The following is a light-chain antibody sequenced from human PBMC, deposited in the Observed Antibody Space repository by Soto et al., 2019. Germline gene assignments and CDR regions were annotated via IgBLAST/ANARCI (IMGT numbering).Light chain of an antibody. J-gene: IGKJ1*01. V-gene: IGKV3-20*01. CDR3: QQYNSLWT. CDR2: GAS. Sequence: EIVLTQSPGTLSLSPGERATLSCRASQSVSSSYLAWYQQKPGQAPRLLIYGASSRATGIPDRFSGSGSGTVFTLTISRLEPDDFATYYCQQYNSLWTFGQGTKVEIK. CDR1: QSVSSSY.